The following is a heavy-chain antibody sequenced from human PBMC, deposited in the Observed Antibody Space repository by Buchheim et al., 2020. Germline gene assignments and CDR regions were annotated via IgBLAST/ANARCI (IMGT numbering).Heavy chain of an antibody. V-gene: IGHV4-34*01. CDR2: INHLGRA. J-gene: IGHJ4*02. Sequence: QIQLQQWGAGLLKPSETLSLTCAVYGGSFNTYYWSWIRQPPGEGLEWIGEINHLGRANFNPSLKSRVTISVDTSKNQVSLKLRSVTAADTAVYYCARGPGYCSGGGCYSFDSWGQGTL. D-gene: IGHD2-15*01. CDR3: ARGPGYCSGGGCYSFDS. CDR1: GGSFNTYY.